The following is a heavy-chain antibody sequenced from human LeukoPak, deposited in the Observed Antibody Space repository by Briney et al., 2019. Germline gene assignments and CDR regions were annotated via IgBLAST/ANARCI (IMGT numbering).Heavy chain of an antibody. CDR2: IVGSGVTT. V-gene: IGHV3-23*01. J-gene: IGHJ4*02. Sequence: GGTLRLSCVASGFTFSNYGMNWVRQAPGKGLEWVSGIVGSGVTTYYADSVKGRFTISRDNSKNTLYLHMKGLRAEDTAVYYCARYGDSSPGDYWGQGTLVTVSS. D-gene: IGHD4-17*01. CDR1: GFTFSNYG. CDR3: ARYGDSSPGDY.